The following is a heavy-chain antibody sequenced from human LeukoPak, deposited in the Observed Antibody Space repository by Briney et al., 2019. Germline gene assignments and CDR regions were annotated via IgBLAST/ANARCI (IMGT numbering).Heavy chain of an antibody. J-gene: IGHJ6*03. CDR1: GGSISSYY. CDR2: IYTSGST. CDR3: ARDGMLGSGWYTNYYMDV. Sequence: PSETLSLTCTVSGGSISSYYWSWIRQPAGKGLEWIGRIYTSGSTNYNPSLKSRVTMSVDTSKNQFSLKLSSVTAADTAVYYCARDGMLGSGWYTNYYMDVWGKGTTVTISS. D-gene: IGHD6-19*01. V-gene: IGHV4-4*07.